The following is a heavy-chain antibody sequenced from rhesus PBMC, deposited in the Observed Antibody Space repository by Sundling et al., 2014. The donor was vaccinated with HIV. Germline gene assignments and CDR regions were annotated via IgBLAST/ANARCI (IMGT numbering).Heavy chain of an antibody. V-gene: IGHV4-80*01. CDR3: AIAYCVGSGCYEADY. D-gene: IGHD2-21*01. CDR2: INGNSGST. CDR1: GASISSSW. Sequence: QVQLQESGPGLVKPSETLSLTCTVSGASISSSWWSWVRQPPGKGLEWIGHINGNSGSTKYNPSLKSRVTISRDTSKNRFSLKLSSVTAADTAVYYCAIAYCVGSGCYEADYWGQGVLVTVSS. J-gene: IGHJ4*01.